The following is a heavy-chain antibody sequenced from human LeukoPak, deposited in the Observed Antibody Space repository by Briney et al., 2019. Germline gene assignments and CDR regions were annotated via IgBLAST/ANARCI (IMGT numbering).Heavy chain of an antibody. J-gene: IGHJ4*02. V-gene: IGHV3-23*01. CDR1: GFTFSSYA. CDR3: AKNIIVVVAATLDY. CDR2: ISGSGGST. Sequence: GGSLRLSCAASGFTFSSYAMSWVRQAPGKGLEWVSAISGSGGSTYYADSVKGRFAISRDNSKNTLYLQMNSLRAEDTAVYYCAKNIIVVVAATLDYWGQGTLVTVSS. D-gene: IGHD2-15*01.